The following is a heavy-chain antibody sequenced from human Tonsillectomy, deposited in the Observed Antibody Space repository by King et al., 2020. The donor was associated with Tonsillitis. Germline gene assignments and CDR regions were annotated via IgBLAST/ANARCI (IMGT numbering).Heavy chain of an antibody. J-gene: IGHJ3*02. Sequence: VQLVESGGGVVQPGRSLRLSCAASGFTFSNYHVHWVRHAPGKGLEWVAFISYDGSNKYYADSVKGRFTISRDNSKNTLYLQMNSLRDEDTAVYYCAREAGVVGAFYIWGQGTMVTVSS. CDR2: ISYDGSNK. D-gene: IGHD2-15*01. V-gene: IGHV3-30*14. CDR3: AREAGVVGAFYI. CDR1: GFTFSNYH.